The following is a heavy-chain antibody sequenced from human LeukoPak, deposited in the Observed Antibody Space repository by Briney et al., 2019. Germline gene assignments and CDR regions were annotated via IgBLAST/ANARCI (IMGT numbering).Heavy chain of an antibody. CDR3: ANYGSVSYFAY. J-gene: IGHJ4*02. Sequence: GRSLRLSCAASGFTFSNYGMHWVRQAPGKGLEWVALISYDGSNKYYAASVKGRFTISRDNSKNTLYLQMISLRAEDTAVYYCANYGSVSYFAYWGQGTLVTVSS. D-gene: IGHD3-10*01. CDR1: GFTFSNYG. CDR2: ISYDGSNK. V-gene: IGHV3-30*18.